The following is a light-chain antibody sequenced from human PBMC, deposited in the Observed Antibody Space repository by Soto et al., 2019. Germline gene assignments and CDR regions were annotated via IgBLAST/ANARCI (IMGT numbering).Light chain of an antibody. V-gene: IGLV2-14*01. Sequence: QSVLTQPASVSGSPGQSITISCTGTSSDVGGYNYVSWYQQHPGKAPKLMIYDVSNRPSGVSNRFSGSKSGNTASLTISGLQAEDEADYYCSSYTRSSTSSSTQVFGGGTKLTVL. CDR2: DVS. CDR3: SSYTRSSTSSSTQV. J-gene: IGLJ2*01. CDR1: SSDVGGYNY.